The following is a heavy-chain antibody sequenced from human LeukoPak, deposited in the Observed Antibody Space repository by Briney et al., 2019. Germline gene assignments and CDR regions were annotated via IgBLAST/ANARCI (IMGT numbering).Heavy chain of an antibody. Sequence: TLSLTCTVSGGSISSYYWSWIRQPPGKALQWLALIYWDDDKRYSPSLKNRLTITKDTSKNQLVLTMTNMDSVDTATYYCAHRTYGGKIEDWGQGTLVTVSS. CDR1: GGSISSYYW. CDR2: IYWDDDK. J-gene: IGHJ4*02. CDR3: AHRTYGGKIED. D-gene: IGHD4-23*01. V-gene: IGHV2-5*08.